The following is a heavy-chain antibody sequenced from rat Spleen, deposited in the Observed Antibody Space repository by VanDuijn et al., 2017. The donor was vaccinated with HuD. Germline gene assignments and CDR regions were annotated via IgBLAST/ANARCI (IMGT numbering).Heavy chain of an antibody. D-gene: IGHD1-6*01. CDR1: GFTFSNYY. Sequence: EVQLVESGGGLVQPGRSMKLSCAASGFTFSNYYMAWVRQAPTKGLEWVASITTGGGNTYYPDNVKGRFTISRDNAKNALYLQMNNLRSEDTAIYYCTREYGAGYTTDYSPFDYWGQGVMVTVSS. CDR3: TREYGAGYTTDYSPFDY. J-gene: IGHJ2*01. CDR2: ITTGGGNT. V-gene: IGHV5-25*01.